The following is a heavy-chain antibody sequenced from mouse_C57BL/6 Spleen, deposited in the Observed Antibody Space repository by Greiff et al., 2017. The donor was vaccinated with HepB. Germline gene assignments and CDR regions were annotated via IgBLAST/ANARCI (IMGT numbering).Heavy chain of an antibody. Sequence: VQLQQSGAELVKPGASVKLSCKASGYTFTSYWMQWVKQRPGQGLEWIGEIDPSDSYTNYNQKFKGKATLTVDTSSSTAYMQLSSLTSEDSAVYYCARCSGYVGGRFDYWGQGTTLTVSS. CDR2: IDPSDSYT. J-gene: IGHJ2*01. CDR3: ARCSGYVGGRFDY. D-gene: IGHD3-2*02. V-gene: IGHV1-50*01. CDR1: GYTFTSYW.